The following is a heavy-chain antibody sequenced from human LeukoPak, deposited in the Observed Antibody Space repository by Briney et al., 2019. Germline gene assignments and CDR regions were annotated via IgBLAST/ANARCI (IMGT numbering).Heavy chain of an antibody. D-gene: IGHD1-26*01. V-gene: IGHV1-18*01. J-gene: IGHJ4*02. CDR1: GYTFTSYG. CDR3: ARDREWEPPRVY. Sequence: AASVKVSCKSSGYTFTSYGIRWVRQAPGQGLEWMGWISAYNGNTNYAQKLQGRVTMTTDTSTSTAYMELRSLRSDDTAVYYCARDREWEPPRVYWGQGTLVTVSS. CDR2: ISAYNGNT.